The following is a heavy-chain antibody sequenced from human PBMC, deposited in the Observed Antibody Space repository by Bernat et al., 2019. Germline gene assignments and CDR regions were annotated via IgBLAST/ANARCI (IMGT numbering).Heavy chain of an antibody. V-gene: IGHV3-30-3*01. D-gene: IGHD2-21*02. CDR1: GFTFSSYA. CDR3: AREHGDCYRYYFDY. J-gene: IGHJ4*02. CDR2: ISYDGSNK. Sequence: QVQLVESGGGVVQPGRSLRLSCAASGFTFSSYAMHWVRHAPGKGLEWVAVISYDGSNKYYADSVKGRFTSSRDNYKNTLYLQMNSLRAEDTAVYDCAREHGDCYRYYFDYWGQGTLVTVSS.